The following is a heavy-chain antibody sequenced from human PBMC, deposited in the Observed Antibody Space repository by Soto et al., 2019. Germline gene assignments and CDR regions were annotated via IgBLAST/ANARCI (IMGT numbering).Heavy chain of an antibody. Sequence: ASVKVSCKASGYTFTGYYMHWVRQAPGQGLEWMGWINPNSGGTNYAQKFQGWVTMTRDTSISTAYMELSRLRSDDTAVYYCARVKNYDFWSGYYPYYYGMDVWGQGTTVTRLL. J-gene: IGHJ6*02. V-gene: IGHV1-2*04. D-gene: IGHD3-3*01. CDR2: INPNSGGT. CDR1: GYTFTGYY. CDR3: ARVKNYDFWSGYYPYYYGMDV.